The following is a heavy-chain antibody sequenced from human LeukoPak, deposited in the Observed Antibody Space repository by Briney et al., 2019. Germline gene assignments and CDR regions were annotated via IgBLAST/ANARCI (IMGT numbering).Heavy chain of an antibody. Sequence: PGGSLRLSCAASGFTFDDYAMHWVRQAPGKGLEWVSGISWNSGSIGYADSVKGRFTISRDNAKNSLYLQMNSLRAEDTAVYYCARVLYSSSYDYWGQGTLVTVSS. CDR2: ISWNSGSI. D-gene: IGHD6-13*01. CDR3: ARVLYSSSYDY. V-gene: IGHV3-9*01. CDR1: GFTFDDYA. J-gene: IGHJ4*02.